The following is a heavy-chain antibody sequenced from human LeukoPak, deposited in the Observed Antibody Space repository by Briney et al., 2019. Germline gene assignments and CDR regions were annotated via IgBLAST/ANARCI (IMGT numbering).Heavy chain of an antibody. Sequence: AGSLRLSCAASGFTFSSYWMSWFRQAPGKGLEWVANIKQDGSEKYYVDSVKGRFTITRDNAKNSLFLQMNSLRGEDTAVYYCARGFLFPYYFDNWGQGTLVTVSS. CDR3: ARGFLFPYYFDN. V-gene: IGHV3-7*01. CDR1: GFTFSSYW. CDR2: IKQDGSEK. J-gene: IGHJ4*02.